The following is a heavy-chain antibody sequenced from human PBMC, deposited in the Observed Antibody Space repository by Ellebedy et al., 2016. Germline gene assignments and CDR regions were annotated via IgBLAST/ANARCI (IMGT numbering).Heavy chain of an antibody. D-gene: IGHD4-11*01. CDR3: ARARVMTTVTVGYYYYGMDV. J-gene: IGHJ6*02. CDR1: GGTFSSYA. Sequence: SVKVSXXASGGTFSSYAISWVRQAPGQGLEWMGGIIPIFGTANYAQKFQGRVTITADESTSTAYMELSSLRSEDTAVYYCARARVMTTVTVGYYYYGMDVWGQGTTVTVSS. CDR2: IIPIFGTA. V-gene: IGHV1-69*13.